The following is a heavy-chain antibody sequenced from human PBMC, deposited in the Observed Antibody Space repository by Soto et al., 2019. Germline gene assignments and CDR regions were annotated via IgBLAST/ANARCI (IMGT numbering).Heavy chain of an antibody. CDR1: GFTFHNAW. V-gene: IGHV3-15*07. CDR3: TTLGHYYDTSPLDV. CDR2: IKSKTDGGTT. J-gene: IGHJ6*02. D-gene: IGHD3-22*01. Sequence: PGGSLRLSCAASGFTFHNAWMNWVRQAPGKGLEWVGRIKSKTDGGTTEYAAPVKGRFTISRDDSRSTLYLQMNSLKTEDSGLYYCTTLGHYYDTSPLDVWGQGTTVTVSS.